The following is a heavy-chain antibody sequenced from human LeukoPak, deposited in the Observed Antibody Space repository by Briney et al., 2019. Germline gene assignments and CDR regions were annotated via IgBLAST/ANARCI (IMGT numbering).Heavy chain of an antibody. D-gene: IGHD3-10*01. Sequence: GGSLRLSCAASGFTFSSYWMHWVRQAPGKGLVWVSRINSDGSSTSYADSVKGRFTISRDNAKNSLYLQMNSLRAEDTAVYYCARVSVRGVLPPYFDYWGQGTLVTVSS. CDR1: GFTFSSYW. CDR3: ARVSVRGVLPPYFDY. J-gene: IGHJ4*02. CDR2: INSDGSST. V-gene: IGHV3-74*01.